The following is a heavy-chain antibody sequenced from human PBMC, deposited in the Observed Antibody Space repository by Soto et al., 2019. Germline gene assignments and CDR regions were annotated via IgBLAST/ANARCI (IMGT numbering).Heavy chain of an antibody. V-gene: IGHV3-23*01. D-gene: IGHD3-22*01. CDR3: AKDRYDSSPKSLAPIDY. J-gene: IGHJ4*02. CDR2: ISGSGGST. CDR1: GFTFSSYA. Sequence: GGSLRLSCAASGFTFSSYAMSWVRQAPGKGLEWVSAISGSGGSTYYADSVKGRFTISRDNSKNTLYLQMNSLRAEDTAVYSCAKDRYDSSPKSLAPIDYWGQGTLVTVSS.